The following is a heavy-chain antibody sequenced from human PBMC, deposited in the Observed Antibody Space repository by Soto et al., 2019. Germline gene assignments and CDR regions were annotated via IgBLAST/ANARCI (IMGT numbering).Heavy chain of an antibody. Sequence: LRLSCAASGFTFDDYVMHWVRQAPGKGLEWVSLISWDGDTIKYADSVKGRFIISRDNSKNSLYLQMNSLRPEDTALYYCAKEGRLGIAVGWLDPWGQGTLVTVSS. J-gene: IGHJ5*02. CDR1: GFTFDDYV. CDR2: ISWDGDTI. V-gene: IGHV3-43D*04. D-gene: IGHD6-19*01. CDR3: AKEGRLGIAVGWLDP.